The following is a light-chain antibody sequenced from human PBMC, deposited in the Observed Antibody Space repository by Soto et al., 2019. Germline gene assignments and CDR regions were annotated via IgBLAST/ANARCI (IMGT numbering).Light chain of an antibody. J-gene: IGKJ1*01. CDR1: QAFGNL. CDR2: SAS. CDR3: QQYNNWPRT. V-gene: IGKV1-12*01. Sequence: DIQMTQSPSSVSASVGDRVIITCRASQAFGNLLAWYQQKRGKAPKLLIYSASTRATGIPARFSGSGSGTEFTLTINSLQSEDFAVYYCQQYNNWPRTFGQGTKVEIK.